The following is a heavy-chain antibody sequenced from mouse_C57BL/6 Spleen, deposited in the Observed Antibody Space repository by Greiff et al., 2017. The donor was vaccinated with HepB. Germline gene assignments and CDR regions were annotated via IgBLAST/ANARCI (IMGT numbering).Heavy chain of an antibody. CDR3: ARLSGTMYYFDD. Sequence: QVQLQQPGAELVMPGASVKLSCKASGYTFTSYWMHWVKQRPGQGLEWIGEIDPSDSYTNYNQKFKGKSTLTVDKSSSTAYMQLSSLTSEDSAVYYCARLSGTMYYFDDWGQGTTLTVSS. J-gene: IGHJ2*01. V-gene: IGHV1-69*01. CDR1: GYTFTSYW. CDR2: IDPSDSYT. D-gene: IGHD4-1*01.